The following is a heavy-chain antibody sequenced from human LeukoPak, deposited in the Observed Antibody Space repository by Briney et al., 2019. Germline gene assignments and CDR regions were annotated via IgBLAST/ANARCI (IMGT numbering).Heavy chain of an antibody. CDR2: IYTSGSA. Sequence: SETLSLTCTVSRASISPYYWSWIRQPAGKGLEWIGHIYTSGSANYNPSLKSRVTMSLDTSKNQFSLKLNSVTAADTAVYYCAKEGMIRGVIDYWGQGALVTASS. V-gene: IGHV4-4*07. CDR1: RASISPYY. D-gene: IGHD3-10*01. J-gene: IGHJ4*02. CDR3: AKEGMIRGVIDY.